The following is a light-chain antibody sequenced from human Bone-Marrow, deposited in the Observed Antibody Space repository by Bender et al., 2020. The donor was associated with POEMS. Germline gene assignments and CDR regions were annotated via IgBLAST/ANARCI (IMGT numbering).Light chain of an antibody. CDR2: QDT. V-gene: IGLV3-1*01. CDR1: KLGEEY. CDR3: QSWGNTAV. Sequence: SYELTQPPSVSVSPGQTATITCSGEKLGEEYACWYQQKPGQSPVVVIYQDTKRPSGIPERFSGSTSGNTASLTISGTQTMDEADYYCQSWGNTAVFGGGTKLTVL. J-gene: IGLJ2*01.